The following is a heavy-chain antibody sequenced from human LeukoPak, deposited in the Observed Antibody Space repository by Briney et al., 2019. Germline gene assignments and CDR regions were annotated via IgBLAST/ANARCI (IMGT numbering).Heavy chain of an antibody. CDR1: GGSISSSSYY. CDR2: IYYSGST. CDR3: ARQGWVFGVVITWFDP. Sequence: PSETLSLTCTVSGGSISSSSYYWGWIRQPPGKGLEWIGSIYYSGSTYYNPSLKSRVTISVDTSKNQFSLKLRSVTAADTAVYYCARQGWVFGVVITWFDPWGQGTLDTVSS. J-gene: IGHJ5*02. V-gene: IGHV4-39*01. D-gene: IGHD3-3*01.